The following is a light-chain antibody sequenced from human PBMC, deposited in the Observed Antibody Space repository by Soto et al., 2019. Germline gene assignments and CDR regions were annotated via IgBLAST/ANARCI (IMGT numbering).Light chain of an antibody. CDR2: DAS. J-gene: IGKJ1*01. CDR1: QSISGW. V-gene: IGKV1-5*01. Sequence: DIEITQSLSTLAPYVGYRLTRTCRASQSISGWLAWYQRKPGKAPKLLIYDASSLKSGVPSRFSGSGSGTEFTLTISSLQPDDFATYYCQQYDSSWTCGQGTTVDIK. CDR3: QQYDSSWT.